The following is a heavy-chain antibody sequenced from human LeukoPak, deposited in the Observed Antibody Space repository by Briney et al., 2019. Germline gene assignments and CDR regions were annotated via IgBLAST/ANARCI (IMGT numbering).Heavy chain of an antibody. V-gene: IGHV3-30*18. CDR1: GFTFSSYS. J-gene: IGHJ4*02. CDR3: AKEEGGSSGWYDY. Sequence: PGGSLRLSCAASGFTFSSYSMNWVRQAPGKGLEWVAVISYDGSNKYYADSVKGRFTISRDNSKNTLYLQMNSLRAEDTAVYYCAKEEGGSSGWYDYWGQGTLVTVSS. D-gene: IGHD6-19*01. CDR2: ISYDGSNK.